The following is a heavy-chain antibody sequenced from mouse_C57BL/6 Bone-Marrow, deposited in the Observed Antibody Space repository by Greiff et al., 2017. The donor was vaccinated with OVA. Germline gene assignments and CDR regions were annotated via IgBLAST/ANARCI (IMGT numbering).Heavy chain of an antibody. CDR3: AGRDSGTDWYFGV. D-gene: IGHD4-1*01. Sequence: EVQLVESGGGLVQPGGSMKLSCAASGFTFSDAWMDWVRQSPEKGLEWVAEIRNKANNHATYYAESVQGRFTISRDDSKSSVYLQMNSLRAEDTGIYYCAGRDSGTDWYFGVWGTGTTVTVSS. V-gene: IGHV6-6*01. CDR2: IRNKANNHAT. J-gene: IGHJ1*03. CDR1: GFTFSDAW.